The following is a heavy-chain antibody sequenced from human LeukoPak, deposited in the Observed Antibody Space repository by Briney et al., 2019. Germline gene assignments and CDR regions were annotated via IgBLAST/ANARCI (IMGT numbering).Heavy chain of an antibody. CDR3: AREVAAAVLHYFDY. J-gene: IGHJ4*02. D-gene: IGHD6-13*01. CDR1: GFTFSSYA. V-gene: IGHV3-30-3*01. CDR2: ISYDGSNK. Sequence: GGSLRLSCAASGFTFSSYAMLWVRQAPGKGLEWVAVISYDGSNKYYADSVKGRFTISRDNSKNTLYLQMNSLRAEDTAVYYCAREVAAAVLHYFDYWGQGTLVTVSS.